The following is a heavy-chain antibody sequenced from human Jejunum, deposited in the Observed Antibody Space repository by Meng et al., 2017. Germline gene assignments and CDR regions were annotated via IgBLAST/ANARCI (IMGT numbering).Heavy chain of an antibody. CDR3: ARGGYYSFDY. CDR2: IYHSGST. CDR1: GGSISRVYW. D-gene: IGHD5-18*01. Sequence: QGQGPESGTGLVKPSETRSLTCVVSGGSISRVYWWTWVRQSPGKGLEWIREIYHSGSTNYNPSLKSRVTISVDKSKNQFSLKLTSVTAADTAVYYCARGGYYSFDYWGQGTLVTVSS. J-gene: IGHJ4*02. V-gene: IGHV4-4*02.